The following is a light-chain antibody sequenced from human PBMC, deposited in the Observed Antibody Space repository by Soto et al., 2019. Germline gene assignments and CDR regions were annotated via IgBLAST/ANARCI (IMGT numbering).Light chain of an antibody. Sequence: QAVLTQPPSVSAAPGQTVTISCSGSSSNIGNNYVSWYQHLPGTAPKLLIYENNKRPSGIPDRFSGSKSGTSATLGITGLQTGDEADYYCGTWDSSLSAWVFGGGTQLTVL. CDR3: GTWDSSLSAWV. J-gene: IGLJ3*02. V-gene: IGLV1-51*02. CDR2: ENN. CDR1: SSNIGNNY.